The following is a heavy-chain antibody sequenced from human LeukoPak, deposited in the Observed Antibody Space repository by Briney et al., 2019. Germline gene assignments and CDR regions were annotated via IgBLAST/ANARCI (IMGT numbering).Heavy chain of an antibody. CDR1: GFTFSNAW. D-gene: IGHD2-15*01. CDR3: TTGRCSGGSCYSGCY. V-gene: IGHV3-15*01. CDR2: IKSKTDGGTT. Sequence: GGSLRLSCAASGFTFSNAWISWVRQAPGKGLEWVGRIKSKTDGGTTDYAAPVKGRFTISRDDSKNTLYLQMNSLKTEDTAVYYCTTGRCSGGSCYSGCYWGQGTMVTVSS. J-gene: IGHJ4*02.